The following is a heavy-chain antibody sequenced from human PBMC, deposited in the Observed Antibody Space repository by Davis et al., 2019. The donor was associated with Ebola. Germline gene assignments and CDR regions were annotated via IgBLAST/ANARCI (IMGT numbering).Heavy chain of an antibody. V-gene: IGHV1-69*06. CDR3: ASGPEDSGYDSPDWYFDL. CDR2: IIPIFGTT. J-gene: IGHJ2*01. Sequence: AASAKLSCKASAGTFSSYAISWVRQAPGQGLEWMGGIIPIFGTTNYAQKFQGRVTITADKSTSTAYVELSSLRSEEPAVYYCASGPEDSGYDSPDWYFDLWGRGTLVTVSS. D-gene: IGHD5-12*01. CDR1: AGTFSSYA.